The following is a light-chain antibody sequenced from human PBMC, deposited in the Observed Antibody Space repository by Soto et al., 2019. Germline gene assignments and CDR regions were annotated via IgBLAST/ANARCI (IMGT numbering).Light chain of an antibody. CDR1: SSDVGGYNY. CDR3: CSYTTSNTRQIV. Sequence: QLVLTQPASVSGSPGQSITISCTGTSSDVGGYNYVSWYQHHPGKAPKLMIYDVSNRSSGVSNRFSGSKSGNTASLTISGLQPEDEADYYCCSYTTSNTRQIVFGTGTKLTVL. J-gene: IGLJ1*01. V-gene: IGLV2-14*03. CDR2: DVS.